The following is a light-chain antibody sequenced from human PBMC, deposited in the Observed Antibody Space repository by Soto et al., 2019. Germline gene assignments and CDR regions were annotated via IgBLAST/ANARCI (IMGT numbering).Light chain of an antibody. CDR2: AAS. CDR3: QQSYSTPRT. CDR1: QNISNY. V-gene: IGKV1-39*01. J-gene: IGKJ1*01. Sequence: DIQMTQSPSSLSASVGDRVTITCRASQNISNYLNWYQQKPGKAPKLLMYAASSLQSGVPSRFSGSGSGTDFTLTISSLQPEDFPTYYCQQSYSTPRTFGQGTKVEIK.